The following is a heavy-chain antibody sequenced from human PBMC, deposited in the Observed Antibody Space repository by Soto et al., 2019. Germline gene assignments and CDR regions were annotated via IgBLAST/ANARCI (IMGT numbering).Heavy chain of an antibody. CDR3: AKDSNKYSSSLRGRYFDY. J-gene: IGHJ4*02. D-gene: IGHD3-22*01. Sequence: EVQLLESGGGLVQRGGSQRLSCAASGFTFTSYVMRWVRQGQGKGLEWVAGISGGGSTAFYADSVKGRFTISRDNAKNTLVLQMDSLRAEDTAIYYCAKDSNKYSSSLRGRYFDYWGQGALVTVSS. CDR2: ISGGGSTA. CDR1: GFTFTSYV. V-gene: IGHV3-23*01.